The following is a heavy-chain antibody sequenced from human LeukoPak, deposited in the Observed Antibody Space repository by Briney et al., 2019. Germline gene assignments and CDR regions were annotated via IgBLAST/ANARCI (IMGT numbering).Heavy chain of an antibody. D-gene: IGHD6-25*01. V-gene: IGHV3-23*01. J-gene: IGHJ4*02. CDR2: ISGSGGST. CDR1: GFTFSSYA. Sequence: GGSLRLSCAASGFTFSSYAMSWVRQAPGKGLEWVSAISGSGGSTYYADSVKGRSTISRDNSKNTLYLQMNSLRAEDTAVYYCAKGRRGYRGRSFDYWGQGTLVTVSS. CDR3: AKGRRGYRGRSFDY.